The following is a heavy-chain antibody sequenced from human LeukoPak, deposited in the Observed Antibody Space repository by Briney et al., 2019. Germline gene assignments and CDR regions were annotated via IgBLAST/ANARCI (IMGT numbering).Heavy chain of an antibody. D-gene: IGHD3-22*01. V-gene: IGHV3-23*01. CDR2: ISGSGGST. CDR3: AKVDYYDSSGYDDAFDI. Sequence: PGGSLRLSCAASGFTFSNAWMSWVRQAPGKGLEWVSAISGSGGSTYYADSVKGRFTISRDNSKNTLYLQMNSLRAEDTAVYYCAKVDYYDSSGYDDAFDIWGQGTMVTVSS. CDR1: GFTFSNAW. J-gene: IGHJ3*02.